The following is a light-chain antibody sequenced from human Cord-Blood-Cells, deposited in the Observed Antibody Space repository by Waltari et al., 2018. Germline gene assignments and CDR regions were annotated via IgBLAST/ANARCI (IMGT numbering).Light chain of an antibody. J-gene: IGKJ3*01. CDR1: QSISSY. V-gene: IGKV1-39*01. CDR3: QQSYSTPFT. Sequence: DFQMTQSPSSLSASVGDRVTITCRASQSISSYINWDQQKPGKAPKLLIYAASSLQSGVPSRFSGSGSGTDFTLTISSLQPEDFATYYCQQSYSTPFTFGPGTKVDIK. CDR2: AAS.